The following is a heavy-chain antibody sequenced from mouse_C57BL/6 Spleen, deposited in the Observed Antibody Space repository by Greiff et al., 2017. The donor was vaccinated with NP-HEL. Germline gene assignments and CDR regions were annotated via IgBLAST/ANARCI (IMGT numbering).Heavy chain of an antibody. CDR3: ARGGAYYAMDD. Sequence: QVQLQQPGAELVKPGASVKLSCKASGSTFPSYWMQWVKQRPGQGLACIGEIDPSDSYPNYNQKFKGKATLTVDTSSSTAYMQLSSVTSEDSAVYYCARGGAYYAMDDWGQGTSGTVSS. CDR1: GSTFPSYW. V-gene: IGHV1-50*01. CDR2: IDPSDSYP. J-gene: IGHJ4*01.